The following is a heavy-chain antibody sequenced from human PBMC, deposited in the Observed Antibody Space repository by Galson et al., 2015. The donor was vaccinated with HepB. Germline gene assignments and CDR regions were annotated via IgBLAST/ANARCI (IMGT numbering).Heavy chain of an antibody. D-gene: IGHD3-16*01. V-gene: IGHV3-23*01. J-gene: IGHJ6*03. CDR1: GFTFSRNA. Sequence: SLRLSCAASGFTFSRNAMSWVRQAPGQGLEWVAGISGSGGTTYYADSGKGRFTITRDNSKNTLFLRMSSLRAEDTAVYFCANSIGGGNYYDMDVWGKGITVTVSS. CDR3: ANSIGGGNYYDMDV. CDR2: ISGSGGTT.